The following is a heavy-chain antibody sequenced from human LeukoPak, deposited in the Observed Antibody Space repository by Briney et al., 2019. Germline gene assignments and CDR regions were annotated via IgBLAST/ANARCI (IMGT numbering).Heavy chain of an antibody. Sequence: PSQTLSLTCTVSGASISSGSYYWSWIRQPAGKGLEWIGRIFTSGSTNYNSSLKSRVTISVDTSKNQFSLELTSVTAADTAVYYCARTKYHLSIGCLEYWGQGTLVTVSS. J-gene: IGHJ4*02. CDR2: IFTSGST. CDR1: GASISSGSYY. CDR3: ARTKYHLSIGCLEY. D-gene: IGHD2-2*01. V-gene: IGHV4-61*02.